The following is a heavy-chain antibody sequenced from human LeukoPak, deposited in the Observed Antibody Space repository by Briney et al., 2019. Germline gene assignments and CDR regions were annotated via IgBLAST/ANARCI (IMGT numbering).Heavy chain of an antibody. Sequence: GGSLRLSCAASGFTFSSYGMRWVRQAPGKGLEWVAFIRYDGSNKYYADSVKGRFTVSRDNSKNTLYLQMNSLRTEDTDVYYCAKDFRGLWFGELGYFDYWGQGALVTVSS. V-gene: IGHV3-30*02. CDR3: AKDFRGLWFGELGYFDY. CDR2: IRYDGSNK. D-gene: IGHD3-10*01. J-gene: IGHJ4*02. CDR1: GFTFSSYG.